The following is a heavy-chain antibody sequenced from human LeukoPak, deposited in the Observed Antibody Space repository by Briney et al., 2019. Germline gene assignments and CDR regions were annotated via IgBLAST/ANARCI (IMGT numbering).Heavy chain of an antibody. Sequence: GGSLRLSCTVSGFTFSNYPMHWVRQAPGEGLEWVSNISNDGTIKYSVESVKGRFTITRENSETTLYLQLKRLRVDDTAVYYCAADRSAALRDWGQGISVTVSS. D-gene: IGHD6-13*01. V-gene: IGHV3-30-3*01. J-gene: IGHJ4*02. CDR1: GFTFSNYP. CDR2: ISNDGTIK. CDR3: AADRSAALRD.